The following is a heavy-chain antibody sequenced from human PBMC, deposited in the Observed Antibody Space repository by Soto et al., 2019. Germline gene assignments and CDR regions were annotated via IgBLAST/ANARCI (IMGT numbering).Heavy chain of an antibody. Sequence: VQLVESGGGVVQPGRSLRLSCAASGFTFSSYGMHWVRQAPGKGQEWVAVIWYDGSNKYYADSVKGRFTISRDNSKNTLYLQMNSLRAEDTAVYYCAREGKDIVATIRPYYFDYWGQGTLVTVSS. V-gene: IGHV3-33*01. J-gene: IGHJ4*02. CDR3: AREGKDIVATIRPYYFDY. CDR2: IWYDGSNK. D-gene: IGHD5-12*01. CDR1: GFTFSSYG.